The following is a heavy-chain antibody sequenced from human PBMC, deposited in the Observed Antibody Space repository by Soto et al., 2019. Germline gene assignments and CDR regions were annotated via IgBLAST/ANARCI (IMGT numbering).Heavy chain of an antibody. CDR1: GYTLIEVS. D-gene: IGHD6-6*01. CDR3: ATIVPPRRSSTLYYSYAMDV. CDR2: LDPADGEA. Sequence: QVQLIQSGAEVEKPGASVKVSCKVSGYTLIEVSMHWVRQAPGKGLEWMGGLDPADGEAIYAQNFQGRVTMTEDTATDTVYMELSSLRSEDTAVYYCATIVPPRRSSTLYYSYAMDVWGQGTTVTVSS. J-gene: IGHJ6*02. V-gene: IGHV1-24*01.